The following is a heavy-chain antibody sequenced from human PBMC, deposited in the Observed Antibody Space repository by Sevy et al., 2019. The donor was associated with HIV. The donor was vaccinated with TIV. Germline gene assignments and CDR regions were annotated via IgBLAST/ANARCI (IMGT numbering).Heavy chain of an antibody. V-gene: IGHV3-21*04. CDR2: ISSISSYI. D-gene: IGHD1-7*01. J-gene: IGHJ4*02. Sequence: GGSLRLSCAASGFTFSSYTMNWVRQAPGKGLEWVSSISSISSYIYYADSVKGRFTISRDNAKNSLYLQMNSLRAEDTAVYYCNTDIYKWNYRPYPTTHSSWGQGSLVTVSS. CDR1: GFTFSSYT. CDR3: NTDIYKWNYRPYPTTHSS.